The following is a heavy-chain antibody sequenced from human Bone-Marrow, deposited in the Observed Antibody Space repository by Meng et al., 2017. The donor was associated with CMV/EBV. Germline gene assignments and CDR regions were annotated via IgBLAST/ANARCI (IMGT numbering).Heavy chain of an antibody. CDR1: GFTFTTFG. D-gene: IGHD4-17*01. J-gene: IGHJ4*02. Sequence: GGSLRLSCAASGFTFTTFGMSWVRQAPGKGLEWVAFIRHDGSNKYYADSVKGRFTISRDNSKNTLYLQMNSLRTEDTAVYYCAKDRSYGFDYWGQGTLVTVSS. CDR3: AKDRSYGFDY. V-gene: IGHV3-30*02. CDR2: IRHDGSNK.